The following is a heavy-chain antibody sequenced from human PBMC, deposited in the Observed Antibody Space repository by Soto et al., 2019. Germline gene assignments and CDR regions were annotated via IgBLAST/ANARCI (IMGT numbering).Heavy chain of an antibody. Sequence: EVQLVESGGGLVKPGGSLRLSCAASGFTFSSYSMNWVRQAPGKGLEWVSSISTSSSYIHYADSVKGRFTISRDNAKNSMYLQMNSLRAADTAVYYCARGGSGRYEDVDYWGQGTLVTVSS. CDR1: GFTFSSYS. V-gene: IGHV3-21*01. CDR2: ISTSSSYI. J-gene: IGHJ4*02. D-gene: IGHD6-19*01. CDR3: ARGGSGRYEDVDY.